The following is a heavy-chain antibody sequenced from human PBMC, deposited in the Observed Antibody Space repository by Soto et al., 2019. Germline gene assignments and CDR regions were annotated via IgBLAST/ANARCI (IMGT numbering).Heavy chain of an antibody. Sequence: SETLSLTCTVSGGSISSYYWSWIRQPPGKGLEWIGYIYYSGSTNYNPSLKSRVTISVDTSKNQFSLKLSSVTAADTAVYYCARDHLAAGTWWFDPWGQGTLVTVSS. D-gene: IGHD6-13*01. J-gene: IGHJ5*02. CDR2: IYYSGST. CDR3: ARDHLAAGTWWFDP. CDR1: GGSISSYY. V-gene: IGHV4-59*01.